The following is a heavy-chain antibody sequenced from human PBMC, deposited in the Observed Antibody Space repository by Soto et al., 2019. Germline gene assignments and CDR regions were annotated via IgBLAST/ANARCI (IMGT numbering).Heavy chain of an antibody. CDR2: ISAYNGNT. V-gene: IGHV1-18*01. D-gene: IGHD3-16*01. CDR3: ARGGPPIAY. CDR1: RYAFANCC. Sequence: SVKVSSKASRYAFANCCISGLRQAPRQGLEGMGWISAYNGNTNYAQNFQGRVTMTTDTSTSTAYTEMRSLRSDDPAVYSSARGGPPIAYWGQGTLATASS. J-gene: IGHJ4*02.